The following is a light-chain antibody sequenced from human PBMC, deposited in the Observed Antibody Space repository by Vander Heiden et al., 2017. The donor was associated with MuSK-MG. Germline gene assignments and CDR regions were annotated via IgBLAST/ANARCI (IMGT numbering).Light chain of an antibody. CDR3: GSYTSLTTLSVFGTPLSV. CDR1: TSDIGGHNY. Sequence: QSALTQPASVSGSPGQSITITCSGSTSDIGGHNYVSWYQHHPGKAPKLIIFEVFDRPSGVSNRFSGSKSGSTASLTISGLQAEDEADYYCGSYTSLTTLSVFGTPLSVFGTGTKVTVL. CDR2: EVF. J-gene: IGLJ1*01. V-gene: IGLV2-14*01.